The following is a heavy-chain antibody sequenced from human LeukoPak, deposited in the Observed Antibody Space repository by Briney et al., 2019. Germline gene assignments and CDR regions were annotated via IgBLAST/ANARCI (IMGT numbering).Heavy chain of an antibody. D-gene: IGHD1-14*01. CDR2: IIPIFCTA. CDR1: GCTFSSYA. J-gene: IGHJ3*02. Sequence: SVKVSCKASGCTFSSYAISWVRQAPGQGLEWMGGIIPIFCTANYAQKFQGRVTITADESTSTAYMELSSLTSGYTAVYYCATYTRRDDWAFDIWGQGTMVTVSS. V-gene: IGHV1-69*13. CDR3: ATYTRRDDWAFDI.